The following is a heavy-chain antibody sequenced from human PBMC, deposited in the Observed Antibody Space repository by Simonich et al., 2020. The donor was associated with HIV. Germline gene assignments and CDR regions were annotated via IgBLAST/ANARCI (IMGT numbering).Heavy chain of an antibody. Sequence: QVQLVESGGGVVQPGRSLRLSCAASGFTFSSYAMHWVRQAPGKGPEWVAVISYDGSNKYYADSVKGRFTISRDNSKNPLYLQMNSLRAEDTAVYYCASGGSISSVWADDYWGQGTLVTVSS. CDR2: ISYDGSNK. CDR1: GFTFSSYA. J-gene: IGHJ4*02. V-gene: IGHV3-30*07. D-gene: IGHD3-16*01. CDR3: ASGGSISSVWADDY.